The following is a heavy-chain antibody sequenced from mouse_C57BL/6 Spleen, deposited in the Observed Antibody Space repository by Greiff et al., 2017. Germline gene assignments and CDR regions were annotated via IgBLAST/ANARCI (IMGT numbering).Heavy chain of an antibody. CDR2: IYPGDGDT. J-gene: IGHJ4*01. V-gene: IGHV1-80*01. Sequence: LQASGAELVKPGASVKISCKASGYAFSSSWMNWVKQRPGKGLEWIGQIYPGDGDTNYNGKFKGKATLTADKSSSTAYMQLSSLTSEDSAVDFCAKTSYAMDYWGQGTSVTVSS. CDR3: AKTSYAMDY. CDR1: GYAFSSSW.